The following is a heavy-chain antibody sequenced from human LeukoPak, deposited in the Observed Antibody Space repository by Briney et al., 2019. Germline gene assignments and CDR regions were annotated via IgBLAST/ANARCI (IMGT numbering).Heavy chain of an antibody. D-gene: IGHD2-15*01. V-gene: IGHV3-23*01. CDR1: GFTFSSYA. CDR3: AREDGYCSGGNCYSYFVS. Sequence: GGSLRLSCAASGFTFSSYAMSWVRQAPGKGLEWVSAISGSGGSTYYADSVKGRFTISRDNSKNTLYLQMNSLRAEDTAVYYCAREDGYCSGGNCYSYFVSWGQGTLVTVSS. J-gene: IGHJ4*02. CDR2: ISGSGGST.